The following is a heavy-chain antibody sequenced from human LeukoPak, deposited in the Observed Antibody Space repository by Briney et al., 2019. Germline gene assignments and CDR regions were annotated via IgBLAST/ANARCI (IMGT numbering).Heavy chain of an antibody. J-gene: IGHJ3*01. Sequence: PGRSLRLSCEASGFSFSTYGMHWVRQAPGKGLEWASVIHAGGSTFHADSVKGRFTISRDNSKNTLHLQMNSLRAEDTAVYYCAKDIELSTWGLGTMVTVSS. CDR2: IHAGGST. CDR3: AKDIELST. CDR1: GFSFSTYG. V-gene: IGHV3-NL1*01. D-gene: IGHD3-16*02.